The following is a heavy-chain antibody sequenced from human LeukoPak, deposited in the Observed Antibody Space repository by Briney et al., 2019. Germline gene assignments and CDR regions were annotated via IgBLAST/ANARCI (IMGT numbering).Heavy chain of an antibody. D-gene: IGHD2-15*01. V-gene: IGHV4-39*07. J-gene: IGHJ6*03. CDR3: ARVRCSGGSCPYYYYYYYMDV. CDR1: GGSISSSSYY. CDR2: IHYSGST. Sequence: SETLSLTRTVSGGSISSSSYYWAWIRQPPGKGLEWIGSIHYSGSTYYNPSLQSRVTISIDTSKNQFSLKLRFVTAADTAVYYCARVRCSGGSCPYYYYYYYMDVWGKGTTVTVSS.